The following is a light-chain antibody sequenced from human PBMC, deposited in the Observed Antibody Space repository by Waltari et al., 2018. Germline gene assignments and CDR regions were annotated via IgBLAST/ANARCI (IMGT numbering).Light chain of an antibody. Sequence: YELTQSPSVSVSTGPTARITCSGDALPKQYAYLYQQKPGQAPVLVIYKDSERPSGIPEGFSGSSTGTTVTLTISGVQAEDEADYYCQSADSSGTVVFCGGIKLTVL. CDR2: KDS. CDR1: ALPKQY. J-gene: IGLJ2*01. CDR3: QSADSSGTVV. V-gene: IGLV3-25*03.